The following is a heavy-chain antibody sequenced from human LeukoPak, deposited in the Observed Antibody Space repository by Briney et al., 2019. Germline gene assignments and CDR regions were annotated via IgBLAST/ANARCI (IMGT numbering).Heavy chain of an antibody. Sequence: ASVKVSCKASGYTFTSYYIHWVRQAPGQGLEWMGIVNPSGGSTSYAQKFQGRVTMTRDTSTSTVYMELSSLRSEDTAVYYCARDYGGNLRYFDLWGRGTLVTVSS. J-gene: IGHJ2*01. D-gene: IGHD4-23*01. CDR2: VNPSGGST. CDR1: GYTFTSYY. V-gene: IGHV1-46*01. CDR3: ARDYGGNLRYFDL.